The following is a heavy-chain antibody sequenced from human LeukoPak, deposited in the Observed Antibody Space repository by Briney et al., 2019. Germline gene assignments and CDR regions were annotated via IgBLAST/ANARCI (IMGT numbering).Heavy chain of an antibody. J-gene: IGHJ4*02. Sequence: GGSLRLSCAASGFTFNSHDMRWVRQAPGKGLEWVSRISCSGDNTYYADSVKGRFTISRDNSTNTVYLQMNSLTAEDTALYYCARRYCQAGNCYGFTLDCWGQGTLVTVSS. CDR3: ARRYCQAGNCYGFTLDC. V-gene: IGHV3-23*01. CDR2: ISCSGDNT. CDR1: GFTFNSHD. D-gene: IGHD2-15*01.